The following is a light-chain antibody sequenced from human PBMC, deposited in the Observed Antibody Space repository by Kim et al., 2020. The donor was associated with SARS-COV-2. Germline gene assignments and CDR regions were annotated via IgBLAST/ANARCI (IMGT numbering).Light chain of an antibody. V-gene: IGKV1-39*01. J-gene: IGKJ1*01. CDR3: QQSYRTPRT. CDR2: AAS. Sequence: IQMTQSPSSLSASVGDRVTITCRASQTITSYLNWYQQKPGKAPRLLIYAASTLQSGVPSRFSGSGSGTDFTLTISSLQPEDFATYYCQQSYRTPRTFGHGTKVDIK. CDR1: QTITSY.